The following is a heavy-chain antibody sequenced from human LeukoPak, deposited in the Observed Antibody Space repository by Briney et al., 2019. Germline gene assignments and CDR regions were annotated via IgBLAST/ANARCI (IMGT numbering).Heavy chain of an antibody. V-gene: IGHV4-4*02. CDR1: GGSISSSNW. CDR2: IYHSGTT. CDR3: ARRRYDDPYFFDY. J-gene: IGHJ4*02. Sequence: SETLSLTCAVSGGSISSSNWWNWVRQPPGKGLEWIGEIYHSGTTYYNPSLKSRVTISVDTSKNQFSLKLNSVTAADTAVYYCARRRYDDPYFFDYWGQGTLVTVSS. D-gene: IGHD3-22*01.